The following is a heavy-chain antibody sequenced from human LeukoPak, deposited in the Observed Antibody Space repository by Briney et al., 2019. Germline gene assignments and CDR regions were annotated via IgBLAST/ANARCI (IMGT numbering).Heavy chain of an antibody. Sequence: ASVKVSCKASGYTFTSYGFSWVRQAPGQGLEWMGWINSYNGNTNYAQKLQGRVTMTTDTSTSTAYMELRSLRSDDTAVYYCAREDSGYWSWFDPWGQGTLVTVSS. J-gene: IGHJ5*02. V-gene: IGHV1-18*01. CDR2: INSYNGNT. D-gene: IGHD3-22*01. CDR3: AREDSGYWSWFDP. CDR1: GYTFTSYG.